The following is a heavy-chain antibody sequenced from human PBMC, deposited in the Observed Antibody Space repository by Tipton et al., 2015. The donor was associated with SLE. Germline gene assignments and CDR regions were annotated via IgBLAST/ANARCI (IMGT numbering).Heavy chain of an antibody. J-gene: IGHJ3*02. D-gene: IGHD1-14*01. CDR1: GGSISSGSYY. CDR2: IYTSGST. Sequence: LRLSCTVSGGSISSGSYYWSWIRQPAGKGLEWIGYIYTSGSTNYNPSPKSRVTISVDTSKNQFSLKLSSVTAADTAVYYCASTNRVYDAFDIWGQGTMVTVSS. V-gene: IGHV4-61*09. CDR3: ASTNRVYDAFDI.